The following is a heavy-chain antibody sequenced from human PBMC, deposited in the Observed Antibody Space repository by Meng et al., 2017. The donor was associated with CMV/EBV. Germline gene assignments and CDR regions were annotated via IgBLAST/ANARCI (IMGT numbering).Heavy chain of an antibody. CDR2: INWNGGST. CDR3: ARAWGGGELEPQGE. D-gene: IGHD1-1*01. CDR1: GFTFVDYG. Sequence: GGSLRLSCAASGFTFVDYGMSWVRQAPGKGLEWVSGINWNGGSTGYADSVKGRFTISRDNAKNSLYLQMNSLRAEDTALYYCARAWGGGELEPQGEWGQGTLVTVSS. J-gene: IGHJ4*02. V-gene: IGHV3-20*04.